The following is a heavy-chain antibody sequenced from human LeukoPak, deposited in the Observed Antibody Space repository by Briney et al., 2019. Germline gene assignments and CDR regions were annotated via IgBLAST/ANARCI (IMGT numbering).Heavy chain of an antibody. Sequence: PGRSLRLSCTASGFTFGDYVMSWVRQAPGKGLEWVGFIRSKAYGGTTEYAASVKGRFTISRDDSKSIAYLQMNSLKTEDTAVYYCTRGKYCDFWSGYYPDYWGQGTLVTVSS. CDR3: TRGKYCDFWSGYYPDY. V-gene: IGHV3-49*04. J-gene: IGHJ4*02. D-gene: IGHD3-3*01. CDR2: IRSKAYGGTT. CDR1: GFTFGDYV.